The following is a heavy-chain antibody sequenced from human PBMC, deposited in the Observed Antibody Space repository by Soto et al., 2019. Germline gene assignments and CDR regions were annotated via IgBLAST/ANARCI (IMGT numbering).Heavy chain of an antibody. Sequence: SETLSLTCAVYGGSFSGYYWSWIRQPPGKGLEWIGEINHSGSTNYNPSLKSRVTISVDTSKNQFSLKLSSVTAADTAVYYCASIPQGAVAGTREKAPNWFDPWGQGTLVTVSS. D-gene: IGHD6-19*01. CDR2: INHSGST. J-gene: IGHJ5*02. V-gene: IGHV4-34*01. CDR1: GGSFSGYY. CDR3: ASIPQGAVAGTREKAPNWFDP.